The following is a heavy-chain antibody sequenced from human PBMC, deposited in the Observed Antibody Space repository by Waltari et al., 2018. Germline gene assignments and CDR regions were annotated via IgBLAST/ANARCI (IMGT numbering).Heavy chain of an antibody. CDR3: ARDRGRGLYLDT. CDR1: GDSMSNNW. CDR2: VLGSGRT. J-gene: IGHJ4*02. V-gene: IGHV4-4*02. Sequence: QLQLQESGPGLVKPSGTLSLICAVSGDSMSNNWWSWVLRSPGKGLEWIGQVLGSGRTNYNPSFASRVTISLDTSTYQFALKMTSATAADTALYYCARDRGRGLYLDTWGQGILVTVSP. D-gene: IGHD2-15*01.